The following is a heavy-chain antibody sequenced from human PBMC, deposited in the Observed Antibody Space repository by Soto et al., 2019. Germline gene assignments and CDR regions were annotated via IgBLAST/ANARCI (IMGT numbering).Heavy chain of an antibody. V-gene: IGHV3-23*01. CDR3: AKLKSYDSSGYYAINDY. D-gene: IGHD3-22*01. CDR1: GFTFSSYA. J-gene: IGHJ4*02. CDR2: ISGSGGST. Sequence: GGSLRLSCAASGFTFSSYAMSWVRQAPGKGLEWVSAISGSGGSTYYADSVKGRFTISRDNSKNTLYLQMNSLRAEDTAVYYCAKLKSYDSSGYYAINDYWGQGTLVTVPS.